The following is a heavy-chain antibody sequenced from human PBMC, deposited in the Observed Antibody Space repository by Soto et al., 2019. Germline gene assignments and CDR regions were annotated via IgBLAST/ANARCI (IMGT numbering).Heavy chain of an antibody. J-gene: IGHJ6*02. V-gene: IGHV3-30*18. D-gene: IGHD2-2*01. CDR1: GFTFNSHA. CDR2: ISYDGSNK. CDR3: AKVRGTEVPAATNYYYYGMDV. Sequence: PGGSLRLSCAVSGFTFNSHAMHWVRQAPGKGLEWVAFISYDGSNKYYADSVKGRFTISRDNSKNTLYLQMNSLRAEDTAVYYCAKVRGTEVPAATNYYYYGMDVWGRGTTVTVSS.